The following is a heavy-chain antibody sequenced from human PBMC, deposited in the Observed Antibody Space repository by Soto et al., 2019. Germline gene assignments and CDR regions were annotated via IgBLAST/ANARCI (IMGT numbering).Heavy chain of an antibody. V-gene: IGHV4-34*01. J-gene: IGHJ4*02. CDR3: ARDKITGLFDY. Sequence: PSETLSLTCTVSGGSISNYYWTWIRQPPGTGLEWIGEINHSGSTNYNPSLKSRVTILVDTSKNQFSLKLTSVTAADTAVYYCARDKITGLFDYWGQGTLVTVSS. CDR2: INHSGST. D-gene: IGHD2-8*02. CDR1: GGSISNYY.